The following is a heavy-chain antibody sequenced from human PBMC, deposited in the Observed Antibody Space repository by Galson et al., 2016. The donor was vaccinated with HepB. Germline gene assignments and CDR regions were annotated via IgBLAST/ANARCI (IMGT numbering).Heavy chain of an antibody. CDR3: ARAVSWDYGDYAGY. CDR1: GFTFSSYS. V-gene: IGHV3-21*01. Sequence: LRLSCAASGFTFSSYSMNWVRQAPGKGLEWVSSISSSISYIYYADSVKGRFTISRDNAKNSLYLQMNSLRAEDTAVYYCARAVSWDYGDYAGYWGQGTLVTVSS. CDR2: ISSSISYI. J-gene: IGHJ4*02. D-gene: IGHD4-17*01.